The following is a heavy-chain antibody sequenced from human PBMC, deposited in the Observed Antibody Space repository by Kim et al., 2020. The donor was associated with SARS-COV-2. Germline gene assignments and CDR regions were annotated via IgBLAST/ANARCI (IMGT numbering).Heavy chain of an antibody. CDR2: IIPILGIA. CDR3: AGGRNVYSGYARYYYYGMDV. J-gene: IGHJ6*02. Sequence: SVKVSCKASGGTFSSYAISWVRQAPGQGLEWMGRIIPILGIANYAQKFQGRVTITADKSTSTAYMELSSLRSEDTAVYYCAGGRNVYSGYARYYYYGMDVWGQGTTVTVSS. CDR1: GGTFSSYA. V-gene: IGHV1-69*04. D-gene: IGHD5-12*01.